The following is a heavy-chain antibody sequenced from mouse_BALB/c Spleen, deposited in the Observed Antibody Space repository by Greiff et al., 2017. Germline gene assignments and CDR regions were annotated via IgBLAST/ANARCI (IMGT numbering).Heavy chain of an antibody. CDR2: ISYSGST. D-gene: IGHD2-4*01. J-gene: IGHJ4*01. CDR3: ARWGYDYDQGNYAMDY. V-gene: IGHV3-2*02. CDR1: GYSITSDYA. Sequence: EVQLQQSGPGLVKPSQSLSLTCTVTGYSITSDYAWNWIRQFPGNKLEWMGYISYSGSTSYNPSLKSRISITRDTSKNQFFLQLNSVTTEDTATYYCARWGYDYDQGNYAMDYWGQGTSVTVSS.